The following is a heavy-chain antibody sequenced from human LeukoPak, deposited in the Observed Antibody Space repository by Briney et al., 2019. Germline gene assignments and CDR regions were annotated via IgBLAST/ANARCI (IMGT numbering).Heavy chain of an antibody. V-gene: IGHV3-23*01. J-gene: IGHJ4*02. CDR3: AKRTGYDFWSGYPDY. Sequence: HSGGSLRLSCAASGFIFSSYAMTWVRQAPGKGLDWVSAISDSGGSTYYADSVKGRFTISRDNSKNTLYLQMNSLRAEDTAVYYCAKRTGYDFWSGYPDYWGQGTLVTVSS. D-gene: IGHD3-3*01. CDR2: ISDSGGST. CDR1: GFIFSSYA.